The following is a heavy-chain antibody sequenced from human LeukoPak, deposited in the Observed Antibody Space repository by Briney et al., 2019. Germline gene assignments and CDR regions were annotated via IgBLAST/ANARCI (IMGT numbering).Heavy chain of an antibody. J-gene: IGHJ4*02. D-gene: IGHD3-22*01. V-gene: IGHV1-8*02. CDR1: GYTFTGYY. CDR2: MNPSSGNT. Sequence: EASVKVSCKASGYTFTGYYMHWVRQATGQGLEWMGWMNPSSGNTGYAQKFQGRVTMTRNTSISTAYMELSSLRSEDTAVYYCAKFIDYYDSSGYSQEPEDWGQGTLVTVSS. CDR3: AKFIDYYDSSGYSQEPED.